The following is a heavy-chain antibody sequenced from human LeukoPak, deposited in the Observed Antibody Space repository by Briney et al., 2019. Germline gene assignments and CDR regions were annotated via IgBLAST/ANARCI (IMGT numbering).Heavy chain of an antibody. D-gene: IGHD6-13*01. V-gene: IGHV3-9*01. J-gene: IGHJ4*02. CDR1: GFTFDDYA. CDR3: AKGQPTRYSSSWYFDY. Sequence: PGRSLRLSCAASGFTFDDYAMHWVRQAPGKGLEWVSGISWNSGSIGYADSVKGRFTISRDNAKNSLYLQMNSLRAEDTALYCCAKGQPTRYSSSWYFDYWGQGTLVTVSS. CDR2: ISWNSGSI.